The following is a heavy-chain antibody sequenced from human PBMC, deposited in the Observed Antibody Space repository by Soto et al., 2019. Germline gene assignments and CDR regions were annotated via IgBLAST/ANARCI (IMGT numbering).Heavy chain of an antibody. Sequence: QGQLVQSGAEVKKPGASVKVSCKASGYTFTRYGISWVRQAPGQGLEWMGWISGYNGDTNYAQKFQGRITMTVDTSPTTSSMELTSLTSDDRAVYYCAKNGQPPYYYYGMDVWGQGTTVSASS. J-gene: IGHJ6*02. V-gene: IGHV1-18*01. CDR1: GYTFTRYG. CDR2: ISGYNGDT. D-gene: IGHD2-8*01. CDR3: AKNGQPPYYYYGMDV.